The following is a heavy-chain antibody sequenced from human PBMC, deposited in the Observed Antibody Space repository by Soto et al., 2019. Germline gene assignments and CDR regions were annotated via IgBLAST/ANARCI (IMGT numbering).Heavy chain of an antibody. CDR3: ATSVGAIGYRFFNMDV. CDR1: GGSFSSCA. V-gene: IGHV1-69*13. J-gene: IGHJ6*02. Sequence: SVKVSCKSSGGSFSSCAITWVRQAPGQGLEWMGRIIPMYGTTFYAQTFQGRVTITADESTSTVYMHLSSLKSEDTASYFCATSVGAIGYRFFNMDVWGQGTTVTVSS. CDR2: IIPMYGTT. D-gene: IGHD5-12*01.